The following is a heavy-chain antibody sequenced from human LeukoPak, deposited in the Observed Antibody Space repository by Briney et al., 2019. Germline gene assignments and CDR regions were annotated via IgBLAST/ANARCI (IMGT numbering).Heavy chain of an antibody. CDR1: GGSISSYY. J-gene: IGHJ3*02. CDR2: IYYSGNT. V-gene: IGHV4-59*01. D-gene: IGHD3-16*01. Sequence: NPSETLSLTCTVSGGSISSYYWSWIRQPPGEGLEWIGYIYYSGNTIYNPSLKSRVTISLDTSKNQFSLKVSSVTAADTAVYYCARTYVANSFDIWGQGTMVTVSS. CDR3: ARTYVANSFDI.